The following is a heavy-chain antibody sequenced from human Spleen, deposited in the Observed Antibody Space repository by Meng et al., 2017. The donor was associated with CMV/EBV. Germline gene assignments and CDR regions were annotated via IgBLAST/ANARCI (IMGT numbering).Heavy chain of an antibody. CDR3: AKDRGVVGYCSGGSCSISPYYYGMDV. Sequence: GESLKISCAASGFTFSSYAMSWVRQAPGKGLEWVSVIYSGGSSTYYADSVKGRFTISRDNSKNTLYLQMNSLRAEDTAVYYCAKDRGVVGYCSGGSCSISPYYYGMDVWGQGTTVTVSS. D-gene: IGHD2-15*01. CDR2: IYSGGSST. V-gene: IGHV3-23*03. CDR1: GFTFSSYA. J-gene: IGHJ6*02.